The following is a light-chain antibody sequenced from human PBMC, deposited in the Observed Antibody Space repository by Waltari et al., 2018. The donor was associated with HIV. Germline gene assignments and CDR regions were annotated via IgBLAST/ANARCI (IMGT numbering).Light chain of an antibody. CDR1: QSVSSNY. Sequence: EIVLTQSPGTLSVSPGERVTLSCSASQSVSSNYLAWYQQKPGQAPRLLIYGASYRATDIPDRFSGSGSGTDFTLTISRLEPEDFAVYYCQQYGTSLFTFGPGTKVDIK. CDR3: QQYGTSLFT. CDR2: GAS. J-gene: IGKJ3*01. V-gene: IGKV3-20*01.